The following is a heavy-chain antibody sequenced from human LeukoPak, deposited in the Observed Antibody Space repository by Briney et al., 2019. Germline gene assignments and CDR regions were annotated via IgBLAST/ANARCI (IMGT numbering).Heavy chain of an antibody. V-gene: IGHV3-30*04. CDR2: ISYDGSNK. J-gene: IGHJ5*02. Sequence: GGSLRLSCAASGFTFSSYAMHWVRQAPGKGLEWVAVISYDGSNKYYADSVKGRFTISRDNSKNTLYLQMNSLRAEDTAVHYCARDRSGITMVRGVTNWFDPWGQGTLVTVSS. CDR3: ARDRSGITMVRGVTNWFDP. D-gene: IGHD3-10*01. CDR1: GFTFSSYA.